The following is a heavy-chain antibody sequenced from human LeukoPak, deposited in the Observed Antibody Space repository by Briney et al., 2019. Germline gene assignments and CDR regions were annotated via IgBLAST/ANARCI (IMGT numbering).Heavy chain of an antibody. D-gene: IGHD2-8*02. J-gene: IGHJ4*02. CDR1: GFSLSSYW. CDR2: IKQDGSEK. Sequence: GGSLRLSCAASGFSLSSYWMSWVRQAPGKGLEWVANIKQDGSEKYYVDSVKGRFTISRDNARNSLYLQMNSLRAEDTAVYYCARPRLGTGVYYFDSWGQGTLVTVSS. CDR3: ARPRLGTGVYYFDS. V-gene: IGHV3-7*01.